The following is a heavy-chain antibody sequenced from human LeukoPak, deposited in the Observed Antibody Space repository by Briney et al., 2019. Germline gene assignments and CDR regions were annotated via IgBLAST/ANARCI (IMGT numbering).Heavy chain of an antibody. J-gene: IGHJ4*02. Sequence: GGSLRLSCAASGFTFSDYYMSWIRQAPGKGLEWVSYISSSGSTIYYADSVKGQFTISRDNAKNSLYLQMNSLRAEDTAVYYCARTGSVVVPAADNLDYWGQGTLVTVSS. CDR1: GFTFSDYY. CDR2: ISSSGSTI. V-gene: IGHV3-11*01. CDR3: ARTGSVVVPAADNLDY. D-gene: IGHD2-2*01.